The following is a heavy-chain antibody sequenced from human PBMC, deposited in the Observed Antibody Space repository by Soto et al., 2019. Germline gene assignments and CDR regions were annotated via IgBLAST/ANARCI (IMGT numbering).Heavy chain of an antibody. CDR3: AKLKWGLLWFGEPRC. CDR1: GFTFSSYA. D-gene: IGHD3-10*01. V-gene: IGHV3-23*01. Sequence: EVQLLESGGGLVQPGGSLRLSCAASGFTFSSYAMSWVRQAPGKGLEWVSAISGSGGSTYYADSVKGRFTISRDNSKNTLYLPMNSLRAEDTDVYYCAKLKWGLLWFGEPRCWGQGPLVTVSS. J-gene: IGHJ4*02. CDR2: ISGSGGST.